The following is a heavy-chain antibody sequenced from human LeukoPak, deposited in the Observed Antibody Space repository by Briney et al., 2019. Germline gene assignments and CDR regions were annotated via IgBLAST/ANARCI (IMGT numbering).Heavy chain of an antibody. CDR1: GYTFTSYY. CDR2: INPSGGST. Sequence: ASVKVSCKASGYTFTSYYMHWVRQAPGQGLEWMGIINPSGGSTSYAQKFQGRVTITADKSTSTAYMELSSLRSEDTAVYYCATVKLVSGYYEMEYYFDYWGQGTLVTVSS. D-gene: IGHD3-22*01. CDR3: ATVKLVSGYYEMEYYFDY. V-gene: IGHV1-46*01. J-gene: IGHJ4*02.